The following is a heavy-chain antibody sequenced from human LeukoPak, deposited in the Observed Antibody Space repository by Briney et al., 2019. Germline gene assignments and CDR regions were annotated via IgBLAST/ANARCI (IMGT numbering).Heavy chain of an antibody. D-gene: IGHD2-2*01. Sequence: SQTLSLTCTVSGGSISSGGYYWSWIRQPPGKGLEWFGYIYHSGSTYYNPSLKSRVTISVDRSKNQFSLKLSSVTAADTAVYYCAREVVPAAHYYYYYMDVWGKGTTVTVSS. J-gene: IGHJ6*03. CDR3: AREVVPAAHYYYYYMDV. CDR1: GGSISSGGYY. CDR2: IYHSGST. V-gene: IGHV4-30-2*01.